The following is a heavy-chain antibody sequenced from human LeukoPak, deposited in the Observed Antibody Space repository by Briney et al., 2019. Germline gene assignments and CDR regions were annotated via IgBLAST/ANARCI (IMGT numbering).Heavy chain of an antibody. CDR1: GFTFSSNY. D-gene: IGHD6-6*01. Sequence: GSLRLSCAASGFTFSSNYMSWVRQPPGKGLEWIGEINHSGSTNYNPSLKSRVTISVDTSKNQFSLKLSSVTAADTAVYYCAREAEYSSSHLNYWGQGTLVTVSS. J-gene: IGHJ4*02. CDR3: AREAEYSSSHLNY. V-gene: IGHV4-34*01. CDR2: INHSGST.